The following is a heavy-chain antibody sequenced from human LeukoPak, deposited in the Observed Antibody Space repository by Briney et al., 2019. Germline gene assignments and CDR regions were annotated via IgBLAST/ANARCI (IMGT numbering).Heavy chain of an antibody. CDR3: ATLPT. J-gene: IGHJ4*02. Sequence: GGSLRLSCAASGFTFSSYAMHWVREAPGKGLEWVAVISYDGNNKYYADSVKGRFTISRDNSKNTLYLQMNSLRAEDTALYYCATLPTWGQGTLVTVSS. D-gene: IGHD4-17*01. CDR2: ISYDGNNK. CDR1: GFTFSSYA. V-gene: IGHV3-30-3*01.